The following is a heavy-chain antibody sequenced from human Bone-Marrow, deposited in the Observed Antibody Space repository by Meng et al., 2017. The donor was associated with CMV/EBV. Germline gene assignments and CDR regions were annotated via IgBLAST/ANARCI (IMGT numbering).Heavy chain of an antibody. Sequence: GESLKISCAASGFTFSSYAMHWVRQAPGKGLEWVAFITYDGSNTYYADSVKGRFTISRDNSKNTLYLQMNSLRAEDTAVYYCARKKSGCSRTSCSGDMDFWGQGTMVTVSS. CDR1: GFTFSSYA. J-gene: IGHJ4*02. D-gene: IGHD2-2*01. CDR3: ARKKSGCSRTSCSGDMDF. CDR2: ITYDGSNT. V-gene: IGHV3-30*04.